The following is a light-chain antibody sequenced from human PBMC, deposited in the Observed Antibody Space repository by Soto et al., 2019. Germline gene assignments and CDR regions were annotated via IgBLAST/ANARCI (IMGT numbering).Light chain of an antibody. Sequence: QSVLTQPPSVSGAPRQRVTISCSGSSSNIGNKPVNWYQQLPGKAPTLLIYDDDLLPSGVSDRFSGSKSGTSASLAISGLQSEDEAEYYCATWDDSLNKEVFGGGTKLTVL. CDR1: SSNIGNKP. J-gene: IGLJ2*01. CDR2: DDD. CDR3: ATWDDSLNKEV. V-gene: IGLV1-36*01.